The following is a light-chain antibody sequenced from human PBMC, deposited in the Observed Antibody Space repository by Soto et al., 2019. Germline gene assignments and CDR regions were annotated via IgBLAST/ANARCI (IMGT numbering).Light chain of an antibody. J-gene: IGLJ1*01. CDR3: GAYDASRTGFV. V-gene: IGLV1-44*01. Sequence: QSVLTQPPSASGTPGQRVTISCTGSSSNIGSNTVIWYQQLPGTAPKLLIYNDNQRPSGVSDRFSGSKSGTSASLAISGLQSGDEADYACGAYDASRTGFVFGAGTKLTVL. CDR1: SSNIGSNT. CDR2: NDN.